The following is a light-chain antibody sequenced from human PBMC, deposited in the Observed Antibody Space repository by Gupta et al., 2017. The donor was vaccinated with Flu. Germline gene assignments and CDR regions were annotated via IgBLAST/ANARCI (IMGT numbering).Light chain of an antibody. CDR1: QSVTTF. CDR3: QQSFSTPYT. Sequence: DIQMTQSPSSLSASVGDRVTITCRASQSVTTFLNWYQQKPGKAPRLLIYSASSLQSGVPSRFGGSGSGTEFTFTISSLQPDDVATYYCQQSFSTPYTFGQGTRLEIK. J-gene: IGKJ2*01. CDR2: SAS. V-gene: IGKV1-39*01.